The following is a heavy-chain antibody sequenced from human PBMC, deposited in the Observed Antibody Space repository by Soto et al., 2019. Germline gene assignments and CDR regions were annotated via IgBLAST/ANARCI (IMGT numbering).Heavy chain of an antibody. D-gene: IGHD3-10*01. V-gene: IGHV3-74*01. CDR3: ARGAYGSGRGGYYYYMDV. J-gene: IGHJ6*03. CDR2: INSDGSST. Sequence: GGSLRLSCAASGFTFSSYWMHWVRQAPGKGLVWVSHINSDGSSTSYADSVKGRFTISRDNAKNTLYLQMNSLRAEDTAVYYCARGAYGSGRGGYYYYMDVWGKGTTVTVSS. CDR1: GFTFSSYW.